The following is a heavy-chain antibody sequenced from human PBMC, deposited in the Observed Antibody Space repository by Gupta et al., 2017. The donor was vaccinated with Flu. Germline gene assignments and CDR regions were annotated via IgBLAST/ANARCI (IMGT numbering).Heavy chain of an antibody. J-gene: IGHJ4*02. V-gene: IGHV3-74*03. D-gene: IGHD4-17*01. CDR2: INPDGSST. CDR1: GFTFGRSY. Sequence: QLVESGGGLVQPGGSLRLSCAASGFTFGRSYLRWVRQAPGKGLGWVSRINPDGSSTTYAESVKGRFTISRDNAKNTLYLQMNSLGDDDTAVYYCATVTSGCWGQGTLVTVSS. CDR3: ATVTSGC.